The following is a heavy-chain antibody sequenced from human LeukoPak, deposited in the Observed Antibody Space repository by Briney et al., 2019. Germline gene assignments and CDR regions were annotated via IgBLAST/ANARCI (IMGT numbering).Heavy chain of an antibody. V-gene: IGHV1-69*01. CDR3: ASVGIYDILTAPVY. Sequence: ASVKVSCKASGGTFSRYAISWVRQAPGQGLEWMGGIIPIFGTANYAQKFQGRVTITADESTSTAYMEVSSLRSEDTAVYYCASVGIYDILTAPVYWGQGTLVTVSS. D-gene: IGHD3-9*01. CDR1: GGTFSRYA. J-gene: IGHJ4*02. CDR2: IIPIFGTA.